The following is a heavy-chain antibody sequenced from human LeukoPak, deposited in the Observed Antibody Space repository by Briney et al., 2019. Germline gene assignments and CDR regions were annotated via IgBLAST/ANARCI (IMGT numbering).Heavy chain of an antibody. D-gene: IGHD6-6*01. CDR3: AKDHEYSSSTGRPPFDY. V-gene: IGHV3-23*01. CDR1: GFTFSSYA. CDR2: ISGSGGST. J-gene: IGHJ4*02. Sequence: GGSLRLSCAASGFTFSSYAMSWVRQAPGKGLEWVSAISGSGGSTYYADSVKGRFTISRDNSKNTLYLQMNSLRAEDTVVYYCAKDHEYSSSTGRPPFDYWGQGTLVTVSS.